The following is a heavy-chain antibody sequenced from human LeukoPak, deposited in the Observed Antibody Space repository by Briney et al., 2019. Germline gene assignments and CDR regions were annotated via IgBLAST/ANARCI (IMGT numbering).Heavy chain of an antibody. CDR2: IKEDGNEK. Sequence: GGSLRLSCAASGFTVSSNYMSWVRQAPGKGLEWVANIKEDGNEKNYVDSVKGRFTISRDNANNALYLQMNSLRAEDTAVYYCVRVVWSSFFQWGQGSRVVVSS. J-gene: IGHJ4*02. CDR3: VRVVWSSFFQ. D-gene: IGHD2-8*01. V-gene: IGHV3-7*01. CDR1: GFTVSSNY.